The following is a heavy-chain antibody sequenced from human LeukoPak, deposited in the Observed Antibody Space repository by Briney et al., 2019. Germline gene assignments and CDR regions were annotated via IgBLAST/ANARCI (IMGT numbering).Heavy chain of an antibody. CDR2: INKDGSEK. Sequence: GGSLRLSCAASGFSFSNYWMSWVRQAPGKGLEWVANINKDGSEKYYADSVKGRFTISRDNAKNSLFLQMNSLRAEDTAVYYCAREPAYCSSTSCYPDAFDIWGQGTMVTVSS. J-gene: IGHJ3*02. V-gene: IGHV3-7*01. CDR1: GFSFSNYW. CDR3: AREPAYCSSTSCYPDAFDI. D-gene: IGHD2-2*01.